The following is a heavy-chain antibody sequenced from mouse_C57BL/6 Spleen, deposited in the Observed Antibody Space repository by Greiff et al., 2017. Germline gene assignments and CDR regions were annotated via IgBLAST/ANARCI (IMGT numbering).Heavy chain of an antibody. Sequence: EVKLMESGPELVKPGASVKISCKASGYSFTDYNMNWVKQSNGKSLEWIGVINPNYGTTSYNQKFKGKATLTVDQSSSTADMQLNSLTSEDSAVYYCAREDYYVSRGRFAYWGQGTLVTVSA. V-gene: IGHV1-39*01. D-gene: IGHD1-1*01. CDR2: INPNYGTT. J-gene: IGHJ3*01. CDR1: GYSFTDYN. CDR3: AREDYYVSRGRFAY.